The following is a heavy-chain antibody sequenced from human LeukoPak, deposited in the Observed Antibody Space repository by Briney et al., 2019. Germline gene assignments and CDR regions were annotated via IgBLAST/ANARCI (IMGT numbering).Heavy chain of an antibody. CDR2: ISYDGRRM. J-gene: IGHJ4*02. CDR3: ARGGWELSY. D-gene: IGHD1-26*01. V-gene: IGHV3-30*03. CDR1: GFTFVTSG. Sequence: GGSLRLSCAASGFTFVTSGMNWARQAPGKGLEWVATISYDGRRMYYADAVKGRFTISRDNSKNTLYLQMNSLRAEDTAVYYCARGGWELSYWGQGTLVTVSS.